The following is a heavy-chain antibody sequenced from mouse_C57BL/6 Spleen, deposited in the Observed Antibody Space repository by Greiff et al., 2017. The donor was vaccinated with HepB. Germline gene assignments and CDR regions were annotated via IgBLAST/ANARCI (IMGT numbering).Heavy chain of an antibody. CDR3: ERYYYGSRPYWYFDV. CDR1: GYTFTDHT. J-gene: IGHJ1*03. CDR2: IYPRDGST. V-gene: IGHV1-78*01. D-gene: IGHD1-1*01. Sequence: VQLQQSDAELVKPGASVKISCKVSGYTFTDHTIHWMKQRPEQGLEWIGYIYPRDGSTKYNEKFKGKATLTADKSSSTAYMQLNSLTSEDSAVYFCERYYYGSRPYWYFDVWGTGTTVTVSS.